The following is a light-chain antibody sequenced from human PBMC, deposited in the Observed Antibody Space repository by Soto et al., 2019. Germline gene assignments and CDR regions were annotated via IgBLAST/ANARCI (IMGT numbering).Light chain of an antibody. CDR3: QKRTNWPRSFT. J-gene: IGKJ3*01. CDR1: QSVSSY. Sequence: EIVLTQSPATLSLSPGERATLSCRASQSVSSYLAWYQQKPGQAPRLLIYDTSKRATGIPARFSGSGSGTDIPLTISSIEHEDFAVEYCQKRTNWPRSFTFGPGTKVDIK. V-gene: IGKV3-11*01. CDR2: DTS.